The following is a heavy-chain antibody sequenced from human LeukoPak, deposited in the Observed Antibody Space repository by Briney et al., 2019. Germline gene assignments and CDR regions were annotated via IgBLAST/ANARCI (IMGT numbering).Heavy chain of an antibody. V-gene: IGHV1-2*06. Sequence: ASVKVSCKASGYTFTGYYMHWVRQAPGRGLEWIGRINPNSGGTNYAQKFQGRVTMTRDTSISTAYMELSRLRSDDTAVYYCARDRSSSFDYWGQGTLVTVSS. D-gene: IGHD6-13*01. CDR1: GYTFTGYY. J-gene: IGHJ4*02. CDR2: INPNSGGT. CDR3: ARDRSSSFDY.